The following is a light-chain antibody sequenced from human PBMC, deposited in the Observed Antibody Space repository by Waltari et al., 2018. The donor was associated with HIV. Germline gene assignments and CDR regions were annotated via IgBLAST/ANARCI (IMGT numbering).Light chain of an antibody. CDR1: SSDVGGYNY. Sequence: QSALTQPASVSGSPGQSITISCTGTSSDVGGYNYVSWYQQRPGQPPLLVIFQDTKRPSGIPERFSGSNSGNTVTLTVSDSQAIDEADYFCQAWDGDTYVFGTGTKLTVL. CDR3: QAWDGDTYV. V-gene: IGLV2-8*01. CDR2: QDT. J-gene: IGLJ1*01.